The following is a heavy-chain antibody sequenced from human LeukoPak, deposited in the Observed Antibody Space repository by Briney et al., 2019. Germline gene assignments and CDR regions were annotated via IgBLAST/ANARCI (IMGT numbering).Heavy chain of an antibody. Sequence: PSETLSLTCTVSGGSISSSSYYWDWIRRPPGKGLEWIGYIYYSGSTNYNPSLKSRVTISVDTSKNQFSLKLSSVTAADTAVYYCARAPAGVRWLPDYWGQGTLVTVSS. D-gene: IGHD4-23*01. J-gene: IGHJ4*02. V-gene: IGHV4-61*05. CDR2: IYYSGST. CDR3: ARAPAGVRWLPDY. CDR1: GGSISSSSYY.